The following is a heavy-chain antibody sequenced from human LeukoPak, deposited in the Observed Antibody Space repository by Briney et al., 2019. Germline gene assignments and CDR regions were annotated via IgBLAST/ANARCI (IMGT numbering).Heavy chain of an antibody. CDR3: ARSPSLDYYGSGSYSDY. CDR2: ISAHNGNT. Sequence: ASVKVSCKTSGYTFSLHSISWVRQAPGQRLEWVGWISAHNGNTKYAQKFQGRVTMTTDTSTSTSYMELKSLRSDDTAVYYCARSPSLDYYGSGSYSDYWGQGTLVTVSS. CDR1: GYTFSLHS. V-gene: IGHV1-18*01. D-gene: IGHD3-10*01. J-gene: IGHJ4*02.